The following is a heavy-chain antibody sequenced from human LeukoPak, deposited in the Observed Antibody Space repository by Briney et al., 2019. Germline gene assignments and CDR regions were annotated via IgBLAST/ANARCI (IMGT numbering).Heavy chain of an antibody. J-gene: IGHJ5*02. V-gene: IGHV1-2*06. Sequence: ASVKVSCRAAGYTFTYYIHWVRQAPGQGLEWMGRNNPNTGGADYAQKFQGRVTMTRDTSISTGYMELSGLRSDDTAVYYCAREVGYSTSKYGGFDPWGQGTLVIVSS. CDR2: NNPNTGGA. D-gene: IGHD6-13*01. CDR1: GYTFTYY. CDR3: AREVGYSTSKYGGFDP.